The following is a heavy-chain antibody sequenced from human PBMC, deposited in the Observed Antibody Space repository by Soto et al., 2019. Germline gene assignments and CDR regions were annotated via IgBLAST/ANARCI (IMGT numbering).Heavy chain of an antibody. Sequence: KPSETLSLTCTVSGGSISSSSYYWGWIRQPPGKGLEWIGSIYYSGSTYYNPSLKSRVTISVDTSKNQFSLKLSSVTAADTAVYYCARLGFVLGKGRSVWGQGTLVTVSS. CDR1: GGSISSSSYY. J-gene: IGHJ4*02. D-gene: IGHD6-6*01. CDR3: ARLGFVLGKGRSV. CDR2: IYYSGST. V-gene: IGHV4-39*01.